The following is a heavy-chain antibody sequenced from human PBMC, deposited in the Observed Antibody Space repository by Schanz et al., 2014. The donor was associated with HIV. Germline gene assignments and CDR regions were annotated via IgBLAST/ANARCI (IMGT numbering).Heavy chain of an antibody. Sequence: EVQLLESGGGLVQPGGSLRLSCAASGFTFNNYAMTWVRQAPGKGLEWVSSISESGGRTYYADSVNGRFTISRDNSKNTLYLQMTTLRIDDTAVYYCAKPEYDSRGNSQSHFDYWGQGTLVTVSS. J-gene: IGHJ4*02. CDR1: GFTFNNYA. CDR2: ISESGGRT. CDR3: AKPEYDSRGNSQSHFDY. V-gene: IGHV3-23*01. D-gene: IGHD3-22*01.